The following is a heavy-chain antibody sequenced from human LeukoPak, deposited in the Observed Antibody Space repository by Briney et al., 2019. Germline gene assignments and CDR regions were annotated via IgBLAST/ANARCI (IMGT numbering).Heavy chain of an antibody. CDR1: GGSISSSSYY. CDR2: IYHSGST. J-gene: IGHJ4*02. CDR3: ASHVLDDYGDYYFDY. V-gene: IGHV4-39*01. Sequence: SETLSLTCTVSGGSISSSSYYWGWIRQPPGKGLEWIGSIYHSGSTYYNPSLKSRVTISVDTSKNQFSLKLSSVTAADTPVYYCASHVLDDYGDYYFDYWGQGTLVTVSS. D-gene: IGHD4-17*01.